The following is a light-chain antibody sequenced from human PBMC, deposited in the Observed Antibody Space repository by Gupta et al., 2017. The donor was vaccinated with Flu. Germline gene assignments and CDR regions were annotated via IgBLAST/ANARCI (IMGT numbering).Light chain of an antibody. V-gene: IGKV4-1*01. CDR1: ESILYSSNNKNY. Sequence: DIVMTQSPDSLAVSLGERATINCKSSESILYSSNNKNYLAWYQQKPGQPPKLLIYWASTRESGVPDRFSGSGSGTDFTLTINSRQAEDVAVYYCQQYENTQRITFGHGTKVDI. CDR2: WAS. J-gene: IGKJ3*01. CDR3: QQYENTQRIT.